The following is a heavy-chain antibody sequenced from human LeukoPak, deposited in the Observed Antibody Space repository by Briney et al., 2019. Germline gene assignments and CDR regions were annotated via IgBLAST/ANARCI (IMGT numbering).Heavy chain of an antibody. CDR2: IKYDGSEQ. V-gene: IGHV3-7*01. CDR3: ARDGVEGRPLGY. D-gene: IGHD6-6*01. Sequence: GGSLRLSCAASGFTFSTYWMSWVRQAPGKGLEWVANIKYDGSEQYDVDSVRGRFTISRDNAKKSLYLQMNSLRVEDTAMYYCARDGVEGRPLGYWGQGILVTVSS. J-gene: IGHJ4*02. CDR1: GFTFSTYW.